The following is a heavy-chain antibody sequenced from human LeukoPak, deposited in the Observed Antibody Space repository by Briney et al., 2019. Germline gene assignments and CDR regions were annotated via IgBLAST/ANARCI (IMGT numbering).Heavy chain of an antibody. CDR3: ARHRDSSSWSPFDY. V-gene: IGHV5-51*01. CDR1: EYSFTNHW. J-gene: IGHJ4*02. Sequence: GESLKISCRGSEYSFTNHWIGWVRQMPGKGLEWMGIIFPGDSHTTYSPSFQGQVTISADKSISTAYLHWSSLKASDTAMYYCARHRDSSSWSPFDYWGQGTLVTVSS. D-gene: IGHD2-2*01. CDR2: IFPGDSHT.